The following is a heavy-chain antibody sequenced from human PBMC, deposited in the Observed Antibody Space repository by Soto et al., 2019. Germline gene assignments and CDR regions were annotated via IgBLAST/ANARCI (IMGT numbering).Heavy chain of an antibody. V-gene: IGHV3-15*01. CDR3: TTDLTLRPYQYQLLSPHDY. Sequence: PGGSLRLSCAASGFTFSNAWMSWVRQAPGKGLEWVGRIKSKTDGGTTDYAAPVKGRFTISRDDSKNTLYLQMNSLKTEDTAVYYCTTDLTLRPYQYQLLSPHDYWGQGTLVTVSS. D-gene: IGHD2-2*01. J-gene: IGHJ4*02. CDR2: IKSKTDGGTT. CDR1: GFTFSNAW.